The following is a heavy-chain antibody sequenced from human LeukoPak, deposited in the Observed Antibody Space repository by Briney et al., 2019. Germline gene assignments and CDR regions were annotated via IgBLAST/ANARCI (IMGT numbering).Heavy chain of an antibody. Sequence: SETLSLTCTVSGASVSSASYWSWIRQPPGKGVEWIAHIYNGVNTNYNPSLKSRVTISVDTSKNQFSLRLNSVTAADTAVYYCARSRAFYSGAFDPWGQGSLVTVSS. CDR2: IYNGVNT. CDR3: ARSRAFYSGAFDP. D-gene: IGHD1-26*01. J-gene: IGHJ5*02. CDR1: GASVSSASY. V-gene: IGHV4-61*01.